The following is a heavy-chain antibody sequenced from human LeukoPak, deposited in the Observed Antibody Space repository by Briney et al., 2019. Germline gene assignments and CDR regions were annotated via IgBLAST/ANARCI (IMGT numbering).Heavy chain of an antibody. V-gene: IGHV1-69*04. CDR2: IIPILGIA. CDR3: ARGDTMVRGVPSGRAMDV. D-gene: IGHD3-10*01. Sequence: GASVKVSCKASGGTFSSYAISWVRQAPGQGLEWMGRIIPILGIANYAQKFQGRVTITADKSTSTAYMELSSLRSEDTAVYYCARGDTMVRGVPSGRAMDVWGQGTTVTVSS. CDR1: GGTFSSYA. J-gene: IGHJ6*02.